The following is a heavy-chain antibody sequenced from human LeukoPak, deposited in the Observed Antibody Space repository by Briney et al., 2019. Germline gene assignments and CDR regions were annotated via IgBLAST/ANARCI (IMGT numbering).Heavy chain of an antibody. J-gene: IGHJ4*02. D-gene: IGHD3-10*01. CDR1: GYTFTGYY. V-gene: IGHV1-2*02. CDR2: INPNSGGT. CDR3: ASYGSGVQASFDY. Sequence: ASVKVSCKASGYTFTGYYMHWVRQAPGQGLEWMGWINPNSGGTNYAQKFQGRVTMTRDTYTSTVYMELSSLRSEDTAVYYCASYGSGVQASFDYWGQGTLVTVSS.